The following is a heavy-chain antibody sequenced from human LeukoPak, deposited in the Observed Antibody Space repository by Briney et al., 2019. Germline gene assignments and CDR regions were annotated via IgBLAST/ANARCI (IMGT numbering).Heavy chain of an antibody. V-gene: IGHV4-59*08. CDR2: IYYSGGT. CDR3: ARLGEVSSSWDQYGMDV. Sequence: PSETLSLTCTVSGGSISSYYWSWIRQPPGKGLEWIGYIYYSGGTNYNPSLKSRVTISEDTSKKKFSLKVSSVTAADTAVYYCARLGEVSSSWDQYGMDVWGQGTTVTVSS. D-gene: IGHD6-13*01. J-gene: IGHJ6*02. CDR1: GGSISSYY.